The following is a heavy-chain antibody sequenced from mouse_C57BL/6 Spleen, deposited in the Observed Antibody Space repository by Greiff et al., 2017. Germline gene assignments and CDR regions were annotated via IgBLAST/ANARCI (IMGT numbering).Heavy chain of an antibody. V-gene: IGHV1-61*01. Sequence: QVHVKQPGAELVRPGSSVKLSCKASGYTFTSYWMDWVKQRPGQGLEWIGNIYPSDSETHYNQKFKDKATLTVDKSSSTAYMQLSSLTSEDSAVYYCARGGGSSQDYWGQGTTLTVSS. J-gene: IGHJ2*01. CDR2: IYPSDSET. CDR3: ARGGGSSQDY. D-gene: IGHD1-1*01. CDR1: GYTFTSYW.